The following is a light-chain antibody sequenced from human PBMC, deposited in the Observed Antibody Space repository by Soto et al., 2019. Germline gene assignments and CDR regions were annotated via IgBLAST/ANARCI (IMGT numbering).Light chain of an antibody. V-gene: IGKV1-33*01. CDR1: QDISNY. CDR3: QQYNSYFIT. Sequence: DIQMTQSPSSLSASVGDRFTITCQASQDISNYLNWYQQKPGKAPKLLIYDASNLETGVPSRFSGSGSGTEFTLTINSLQPDDIATYYCQQYNSYFITFGGGTKVDIK. CDR2: DAS. J-gene: IGKJ4*01.